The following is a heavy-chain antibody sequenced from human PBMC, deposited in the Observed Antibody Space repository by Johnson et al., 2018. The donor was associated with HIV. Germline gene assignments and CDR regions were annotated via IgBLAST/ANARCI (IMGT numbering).Heavy chain of an antibody. CDR1: GFTFTNYW. J-gene: IGHJ3*02. CDR3: AREPVDGPGRNAFDI. D-gene: IGHD6-19*01. Sequence: VQLVESGGGLVQPGGSLRLSCAASGFTFTNYWMRWVRQAPGKGLEWVAGITWNGGSTGYADSVKGRFTISRDNSKNTLYLQMNSLRAEDTALYFCAREPVDGPGRNAFDIWGQGTMVTVSS. V-gene: IGHV3-20*04. CDR2: ITWNGGST.